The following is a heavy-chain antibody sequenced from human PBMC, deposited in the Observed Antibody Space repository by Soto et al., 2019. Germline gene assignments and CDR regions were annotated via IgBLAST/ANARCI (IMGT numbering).Heavy chain of an antibody. D-gene: IGHD4-17*01. CDR1: SGSISNYY. J-gene: IGHJ6*02. Sequence: SETLSLTCTVSSGSISNYYWSWIRQPPGQGLEWIGYLYYRGSTNYNPSLKSRVTISGDTSKNQFSLTLSSVTAADTAVYYCARWKNDYGDLRHGMDVWGQGTTVTVSS. CDR2: LYYRGST. V-gene: IGHV4-59*01. CDR3: ARWKNDYGDLRHGMDV.